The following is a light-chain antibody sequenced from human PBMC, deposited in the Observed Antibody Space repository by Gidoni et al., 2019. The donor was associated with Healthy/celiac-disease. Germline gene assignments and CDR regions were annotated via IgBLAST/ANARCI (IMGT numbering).Light chain of an antibody. CDR3: QQYGSSPDT. V-gene: IGKV3-20*01. CDR1: QIFSSSY. CDR2: GAS. J-gene: IGKJ2*01. Sequence: EIVLTPSPGTLSLSPGGRATLSCSASQIFSSSYLAWYQQKPGKAPRLLIYGASSKATGVPDRFSGSGSGTEFTLTISRLEPEDFAVYYCQQYGSSPDTFGQGTKLEIK.